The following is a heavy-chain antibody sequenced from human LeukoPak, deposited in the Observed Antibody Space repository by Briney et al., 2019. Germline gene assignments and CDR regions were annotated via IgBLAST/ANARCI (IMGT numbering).Heavy chain of an antibody. CDR2: INSNSGDT. D-gene: IGHD2-15*01. Sequence: GASVKVSCKASGYIFTDYYIHWVRQAPGQGLEWMGWINSNSGDTNYAQKFQGRVTMTRDTSISTAYMELSWLKTDDTAVYYCARVRERACSGGSCYFNWFDPWGQGTPVTVSS. V-gene: IGHV1-2*02. CDR1: GYIFTDYY. J-gene: IGHJ5*02. CDR3: ARVRERACSGGSCYFNWFDP.